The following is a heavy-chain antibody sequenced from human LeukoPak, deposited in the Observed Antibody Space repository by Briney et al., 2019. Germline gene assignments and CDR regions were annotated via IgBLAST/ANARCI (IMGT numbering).Heavy chain of an antibody. D-gene: IGHD6-13*01. J-gene: IGHJ6*03. CDR2: IYYSGST. CDR1: GGSISSYY. Sequence: SETLSLTCTVSGGSISSYYWSWIRQPPGKGLEWIGYIYYSGSTNYNPSLKSRVTISVDTSKNQFSLKLSSVTAADTAVYYCARLGIAAAGTAGYYYYYYHMDVWGKGTTVTVSS. CDR3: ARLGIAAAGTAGYYYYYYHMDV. V-gene: IGHV4-59*08.